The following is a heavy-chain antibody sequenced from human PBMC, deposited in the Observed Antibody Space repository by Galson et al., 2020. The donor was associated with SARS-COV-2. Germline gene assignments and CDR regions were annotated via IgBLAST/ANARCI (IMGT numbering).Heavy chain of an antibody. J-gene: IGHJ3*02. V-gene: IGHV3-30*04. D-gene: IGHD1-26*01. CDR3: ARDVSGGASDI. CDR2: ISPDGRIE. CDR1: GFTFPNYA. Sequence: GGSLRLSCAASGFTFPNYAIHWVRQAPGQGLEWVAVISPDGRIEVYADSVKGRFTISRDNSENMLFLQMDSLRADDTAVYYCARDVSGGASDIWGQGTMVTVSS.